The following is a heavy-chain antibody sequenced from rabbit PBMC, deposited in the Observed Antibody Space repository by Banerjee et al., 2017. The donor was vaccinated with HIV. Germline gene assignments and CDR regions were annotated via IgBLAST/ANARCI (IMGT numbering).Heavy chain of an antibody. V-gene: IGHV1S40*01. Sequence: QSLEESGGDLVKPGASLTLTCTASGFSFSSGYYMCWVRQAPGKGLEWIACIYADGSGYTYYASWAKGRFTISKTSSTTVTLQMTSLTAADTATYFCARERYAGYAGYGYHLWGPGTLV. CDR3: ARERYAGYAGYGYHL. CDR1: GFSFSSGYY. CDR2: IYADGSGYT. D-gene: IGHD7-1*01. J-gene: IGHJ4*01.